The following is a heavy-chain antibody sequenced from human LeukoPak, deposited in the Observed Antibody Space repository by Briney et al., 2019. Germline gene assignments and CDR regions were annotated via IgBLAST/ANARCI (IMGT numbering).Heavy chain of an antibody. V-gene: IGHV1-18*01. CDR1: GYTLTSYG. J-gene: IGHJ4*02. CDR3: ARDTSSGWYGEDY. D-gene: IGHD6-19*01. CDR2: ISAYNGNT. Sequence: ASVKVSCKASGYTLTSYGISWVRQAPGQGLEWMGWISAYNGNTDYAQKLQGRVTMTRDTSISTAYMELSRLRSDDTAVYYCARDTSSGWYGEDYWGQGTLVTVSS.